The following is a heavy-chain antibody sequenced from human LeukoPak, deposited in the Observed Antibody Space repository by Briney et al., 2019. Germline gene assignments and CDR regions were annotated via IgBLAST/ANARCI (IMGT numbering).Heavy chain of an antibody. D-gene: IGHD3-10*01. J-gene: IGHJ4*02. Sequence: GGSLRLSCAASGFTFSSYAMSWVRQAPGKGLEWVSGISGSGGGTYYADSVKGRSIISRDNPKNTLYLQMNSLRAEDTAVYYCAKLAFGEFTDCWGQGTLVTVSS. CDR3: AKLAFGEFTDC. V-gene: IGHV3-23*01. CDR2: ISGSGGGT. CDR1: GFTFSSYA.